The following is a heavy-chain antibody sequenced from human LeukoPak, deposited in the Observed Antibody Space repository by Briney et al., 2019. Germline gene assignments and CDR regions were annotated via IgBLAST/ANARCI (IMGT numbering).Heavy chain of an antibody. Sequence: SQTLSLTCTVSGGSISSGSYYWSWVRQPAGKGLEWIGRIYTSGSTNYNPSLKSRVTISVDTSKKQFSLKLSSVTAADTAVYYCARDTGYYYDRKYYYYYMDVWGKGTTVTVSS. CDR2: IYTSGST. CDR3: ARDTGYYYDRKYYYYYMDV. V-gene: IGHV4-61*02. D-gene: IGHD3-22*01. J-gene: IGHJ6*03. CDR1: GGSISSGSYY.